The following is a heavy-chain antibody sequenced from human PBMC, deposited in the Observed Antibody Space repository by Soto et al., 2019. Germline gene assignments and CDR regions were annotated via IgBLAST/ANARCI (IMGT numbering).Heavy chain of an antibody. Sequence: EVQLVESGGGLVQPGGSLRLSCAVSGFTFSDYYMDWVRQAPGKGLEWVGLSRNKANSYSIEYAASVKDRFTISRDDSKNSLYLQMNSLKTEDSPVYYCARYSGSYRRAFDIWGQGTMVTVSS. J-gene: IGHJ3*02. D-gene: IGHD1-26*01. CDR2: SRNKANSYSI. V-gene: IGHV3-72*01. CDR1: GFTFSDYY. CDR3: ARYSGSYRRAFDI.